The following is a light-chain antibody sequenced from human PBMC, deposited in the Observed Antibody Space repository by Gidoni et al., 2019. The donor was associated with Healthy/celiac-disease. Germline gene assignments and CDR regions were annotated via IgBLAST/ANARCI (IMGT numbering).Light chain of an antibody. CDR2: DAS. V-gene: IGKV3-11*01. Sequence: EIALTQSPATLSLSLGERATLSCRASQSVSSYLAWYQQKPGQAPRLLIYDASNRATGIPARFSGSGSGTDFTLTISSLEPEDFAVYYCQQRSNWPPSTFGQGTRLEIK. CDR3: QQRSNWPPST. J-gene: IGKJ5*01. CDR1: QSVSSY.